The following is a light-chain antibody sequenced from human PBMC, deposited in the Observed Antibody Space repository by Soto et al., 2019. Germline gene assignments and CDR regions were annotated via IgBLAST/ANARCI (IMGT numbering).Light chain of an antibody. V-gene: IGKV3-11*01. Sequence: EFVLTQSPATLSLSPGERATLSCRASQSVSSPLAWYQQKPGQAPRLLIHDASSRATGVPARFSGSGSGTDFTLTISSLESEDFAVYYCQQRGNWPPSITFGQGTRLEIK. CDR1: QSVSSP. CDR2: DAS. CDR3: QQRGNWPPSIT. J-gene: IGKJ5*01.